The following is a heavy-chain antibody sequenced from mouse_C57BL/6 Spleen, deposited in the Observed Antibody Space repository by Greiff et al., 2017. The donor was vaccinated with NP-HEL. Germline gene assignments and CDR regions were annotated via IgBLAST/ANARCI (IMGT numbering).Heavy chain of an antibody. CDR3: AREGYGSSSWFAY. CDR1: GYTFTSYW. J-gene: IGHJ3*01. Sequence: QVQLQQPGAELVRPGTSVKLSCKASGYTFTSYWMHWVKQRPGQGLEWIGVIDPSDSYTNYNQKFKGKATLTVDTSSSTAYMQLSSLTSEDSAVYYCAREGYGSSSWFAYWGQGTLVTVSA. D-gene: IGHD1-1*01. V-gene: IGHV1-59*01. CDR2: IDPSDSYT.